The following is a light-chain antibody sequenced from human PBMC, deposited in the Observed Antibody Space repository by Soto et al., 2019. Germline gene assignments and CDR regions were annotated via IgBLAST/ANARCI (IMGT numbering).Light chain of an antibody. V-gene: IGKV3-11*01. Sequence: EIVLTQSPATLSLSPGERATLSCRASQRVSSYLAWYQQKPGQAPRLLIYDASNRATGIPARFSGSGSGTDFTLTISSLEPEDFAVYYCQQRSNWPPLSFGRGTKVEIK. CDR1: QRVSSY. J-gene: IGKJ4*01. CDR2: DAS. CDR3: QQRSNWPPLS.